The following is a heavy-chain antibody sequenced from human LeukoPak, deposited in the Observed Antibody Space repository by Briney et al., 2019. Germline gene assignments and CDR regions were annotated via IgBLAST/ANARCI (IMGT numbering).Heavy chain of an antibody. D-gene: IGHD3-22*01. Sequence: GGSLRLSCAASGFTLRSYAMGWVRQAPGKGLEWVSSISGSEGRTNYADSVKGRLTISRDNSKNTLYLQMNSLRAEDTAVYYCAKEDFYESSGYPPFDYWGQGTLVTVSS. CDR1: GFTLRSYA. CDR3: AKEDFYESSGYPPFDY. CDR2: ISGSEGRT. J-gene: IGHJ4*02. V-gene: IGHV3-23*01.